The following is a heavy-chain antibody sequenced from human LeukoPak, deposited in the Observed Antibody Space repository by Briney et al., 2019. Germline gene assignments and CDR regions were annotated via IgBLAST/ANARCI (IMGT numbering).Heavy chain of an antibody. CDR3: ARDVRYDSSGPVLY. CDR1: GFSFSSYG. Sequence: GGSLRLSCAASGFSFSSYGMHWVRQAPGKGLEWVTFIRYDGSDKFYADSVKGRFTTSRDNSRSTLYLQMNSLRAEDTAVYYCARDVRYDSSGPVLYWGQGTLVTVSS. V-gene: IGHV3-30*02. CDR2: IRYDGSDK. D-gene: IGHD3-22*01. J-gene: IGHJ4*02.